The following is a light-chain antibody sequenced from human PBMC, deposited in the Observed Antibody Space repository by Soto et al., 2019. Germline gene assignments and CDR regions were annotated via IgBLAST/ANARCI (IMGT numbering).Light chain of an antibody. CDR2: EVN. CDR1: SSDVDDYKS. V-gene: IGLV2-8*01. Sequence: QSVLTQPPSASGSPGQSVTISCSGTSSDVDDYKSVSWYQHHPGKAPKLMVYEVNKRPSGVPGRFSGSKSGNTASLTVSGLQAEDEADYYCSSYARSNLVFGGGTQLTVL. J-gene: IGLJ2*01. CDR3: SSYARSNLV.